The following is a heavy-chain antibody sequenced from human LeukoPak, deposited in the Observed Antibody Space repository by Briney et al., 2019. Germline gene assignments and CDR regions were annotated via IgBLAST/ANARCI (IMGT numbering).Heavy chain of an antibody. CDR1: GFTFSDYY. Sequence: GGSLRLSCAASGFTFSDYYMSWIRQAPGKGLEWVSYISSSSSYTNYADSVKGRFTISRDNAKNSLYLQMNSLRAEDTAVYYCVRAANLVVPAARNYYYYYGMDVWGQGTTVTVSS. J-gene: IGHJ6*02. CDR2: ISSSSSYT. D-gene: IGHD2-2*01. V-gene: IGHV3-11*06. CDR3: VRAANLVVPAARNYYYYYGMDV.